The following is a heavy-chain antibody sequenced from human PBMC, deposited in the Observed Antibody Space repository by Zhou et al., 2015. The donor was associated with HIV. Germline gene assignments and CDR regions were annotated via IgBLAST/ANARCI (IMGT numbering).Heavy chain of an antibody. CDR3: AREAGGWVHLDF. Sequence: QVQLVQSGAEVKKPGASVRVSCKASGYTFTVYYIHWVRQAPGQGLEWMGRINPNSGGTNFGQKFLDWVTMTRDTSITTAYMELNRLTSDDTAVYYCAREAGGWVHLDFWGQGTLVTVSS. D-gene: IGHD6-19*01. J-gene: IGHJ4*02. V-gene: IGHV1-2*04. CDR1: GYTFTVYY. CDR2: INPNSGGT.